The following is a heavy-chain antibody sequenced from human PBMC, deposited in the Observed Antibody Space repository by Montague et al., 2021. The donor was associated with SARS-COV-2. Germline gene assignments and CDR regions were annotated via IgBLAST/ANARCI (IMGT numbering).Heavy chain of an antibody. J-gene: IGHJ4*02. CDR3: ARGGDYYGSGSRFDY. Sequence: SETLSLTCTVSGGSISSYYWSWIRQPAGKGLEWIGRIYTSGSTNYNPSLKSQVTMSVDTSKNQFSLKLSSVTAADTAVYYCARGGDYYGSGSRFDYWGQGTLVTVSS. CDR2: IYTSGST. V-gene: IGHV4-4*07. D-gene: IGHD3-10*01. CDR1: GGSISSYY.